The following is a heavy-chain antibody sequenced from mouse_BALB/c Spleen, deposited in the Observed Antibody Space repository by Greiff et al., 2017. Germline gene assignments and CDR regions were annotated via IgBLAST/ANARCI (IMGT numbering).Heavy chain of an antibody. J-gene: IGHJ3*01. D-gene: IGHD2-1*01. CDR3: ASPYGNYGFAY. CDR1: GFTFSSYG. CDR2: INSNGGST. V-gene: IGHV5-6-3*01. Sequence: EVHLVESGGGLVQPGGSLKLSCAASGFTFSSYGMSWVRQTPDKRLELVATINSNGGSTYYPDSVKGRFTISRDNAKNTLYLQMSSLKSEDTAMYYCASPYGNYGFAYWGQGTLVTVSA.